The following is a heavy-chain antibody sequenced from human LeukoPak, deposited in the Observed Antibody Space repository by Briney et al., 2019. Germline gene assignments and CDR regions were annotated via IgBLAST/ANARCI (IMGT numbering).Heavy chain of an antibody. Sequence: GGSLRLSCAASGFTFSSYEMNWVRQAPGKGLEWVSYITNSGSTKYYADSVKGRFTISRDNAKNSLFLQMNSLRAEDTAVYYCARTPFGYSDYWGQGTLVTVSS. V-gene: IGHV3-48*03. D-gene: IGHD5-24*01. J-gene: IGHJ4*02. CDR2: ITNSGSTK. CDR1: GFTFSSYE. CDR3: ARTPFGYSDY.